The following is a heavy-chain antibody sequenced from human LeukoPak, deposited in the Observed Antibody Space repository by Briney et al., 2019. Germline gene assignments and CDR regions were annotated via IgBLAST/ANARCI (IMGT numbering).Heavy chain of an antibody. CDR3: ARDLDIVVVPASWFYP. V-gene: IGHV3-21*01. CDR2: ISSASSYI. D-gene: IGHD2-2*03. Sequence: PGGSLRLSCAASGFAFNTYSINWVRQAPGKGLEWFSSISSASSYIYYADSLKGRFTISRDDAKNSLSLQMNSLRAEDTAVYYCARDLDIVVVPASWFYPWGQGTLVTVSS. CDR1: GFAFNTYS. J-gene: IGHJ5*02.